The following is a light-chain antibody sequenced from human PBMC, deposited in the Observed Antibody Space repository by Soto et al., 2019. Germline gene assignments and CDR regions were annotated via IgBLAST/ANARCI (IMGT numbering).Light chain of an antibody. V-gene: IGLV2-11*01. CDR3: CSYAGSYSFV. J-gene: IGLJ1*01. CDR2: AVS. Sequence: QSALTQPRSVSGSPGQSVTISCTGTSSDVGAHDHVSWYQQYPGEAPKLLIYAVSERPSGVPVRFSGSKSGNTASLTISGLQAEDEANYFCCSYAGSYSFVFGTETKLTVL. CDR1: SSDVGAHDH.